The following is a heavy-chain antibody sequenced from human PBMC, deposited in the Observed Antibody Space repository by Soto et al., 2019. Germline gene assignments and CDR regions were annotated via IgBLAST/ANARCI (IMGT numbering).Heavy chain of an antibody. CDR3: ARRWRGSGSYYNPNAAYNWFDP. CDR1: GDSIRSGNHY. V-gene: IGHV4-30-4*01. J-gene: IGHJ5*02. Sequence: PSETLSLTCTVSGDSIRSGNHYRSWIRQPPEKGLEWIGYIYYSGSTNYNPSLKSRVTISVDTSKNQFSLKLSSVTAADTAVYYCARRWRGSGSYYNPNAAYNWFDPWGQGTLVTVSS. D-gene: IGHD3-10*01. CDR2: IYYSGST.